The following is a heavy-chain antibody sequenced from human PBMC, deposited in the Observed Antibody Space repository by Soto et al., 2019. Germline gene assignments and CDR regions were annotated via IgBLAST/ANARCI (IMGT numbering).Heavy chain of an antibody. CDR3: ALSHGAPFDF. D-gene: IGHD4-17*01. CDR1: GFSLTTSEVG. Sequence: QITLKESGPTLVKPTQTLTLICTFSGFSLTTSEVGVGWIRQPPGKALEWLALIYGDDDKYYSPSLKSRLSITKDTSKNQVVLTMTSMDPVDTATYFCALSHGAPFDFWGQGTLVTVSS. CDR2: IYGDDDK. V-gene: IGHV2-5*02. J-gene: IGHJ4*02.